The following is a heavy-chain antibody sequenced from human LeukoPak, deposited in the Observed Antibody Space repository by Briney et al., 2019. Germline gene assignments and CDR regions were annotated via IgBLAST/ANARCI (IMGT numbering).Heavy chain of an antibody. V-gene: IGHV3-30*01. CDR3: ARDRIAAAEYGMDV. CDR1: GFTFSSYA. J-gene: IGHJ6*02. Sequence: GSLRLSCAASGFTFSSYAMHWVRQAPGKGLEWVAVISYDGSNKYYADSVKGRFTISRDNSKNTLYLQMNSLRAEDTAVYYCARDRIAAAEYGMDVWGQGTTVTASS. D-gene: IGHD6-13*01. CDR2: ISYDGSNK.